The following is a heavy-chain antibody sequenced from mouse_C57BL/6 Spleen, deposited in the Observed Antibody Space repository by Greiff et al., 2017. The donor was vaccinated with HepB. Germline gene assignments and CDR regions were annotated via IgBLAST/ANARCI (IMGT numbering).Heavy chain of an antibody. Sequence: DVQLQESGGGLVKPGGSLKLSCAASGFTFSSYAMSWVRQTPEKRLEWVATISDGGSYTYYPDNVKGRFTISRDNAKNNLYLQMSHLKSEDTAMYYCARDALGRRAMDYWGQGTSVTVSS. J-gene: IGHJ4*01. CDR2: ISDGGSYT. CDR1: GFTFSSYA. CDR3: ARDALGRRAMDY. D-gene: IGHD4-1*01. V-gene: IGHV5-4*01.